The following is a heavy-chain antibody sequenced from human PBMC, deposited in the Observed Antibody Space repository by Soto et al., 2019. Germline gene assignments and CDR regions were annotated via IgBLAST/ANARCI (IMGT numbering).Heavy chain of an antibody. CDR3: VKEGHASAHYYDSSGYYNYYFDY. Sequence: GGSLRLSCSASGFTFSTYAMHWVRQAPGKGLEYVSVITNNGGTTYYADSVKGRFTISRDNSKNTLYLQMSGLRAEDTAVYYCVKEGHASAHYYDSSGYYNYYFDYWGQGTLVTVSS. CDR1: GFTFSTYA. D-gene: IGHD3-22*01. J-gene: IGHJ4*02. CDR2: ITNNGGTT. V-gene: IGHV3-64D*06.